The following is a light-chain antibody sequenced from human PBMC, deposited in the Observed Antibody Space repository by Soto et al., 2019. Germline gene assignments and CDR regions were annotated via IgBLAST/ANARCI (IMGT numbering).Light chain of an antibody. CDR3: QQLVSYPQ. CDR1: QVIGIY. V-gene: IGKV1-9*01. CDR2: AAS. Sequence: DIQLTQSPSFLSASIGDRVTIPCRASQVIGIYLAWYQQKPGKAPNLLISAASTLQSGVPSRFSGSGSGTEFTLTSSSLQPEDFATYYCQQLVSYPQFGGGTKVEIK. J-gene: IGKJ4*02.